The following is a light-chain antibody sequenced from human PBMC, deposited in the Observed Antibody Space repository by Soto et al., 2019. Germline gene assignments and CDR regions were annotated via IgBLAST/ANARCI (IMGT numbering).Light chain of an antibody. J-gene: IGKJ4*01. V-gene: IGKV4-1*01. CDR1: QSVLYNSDNKNY. CDR3: QLYYTTLS. Sequence: DIVMTQSPDSLAVSLGERATINCKSSQSVLYNSDNKNYLAWYQQKPGQPPKLLIYWASTRDSGVPDRFSGSGSGADFTLTISSLQAEDVAVYYCQLYYTTLSFGGGTKVEIK. CDR2: WAS.